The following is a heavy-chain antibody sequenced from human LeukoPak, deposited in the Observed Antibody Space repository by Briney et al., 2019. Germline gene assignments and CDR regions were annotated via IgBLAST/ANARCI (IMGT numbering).Heavy chain of an antibody. CDR1: GGSISSSSYY. D-gene: IGHD4-17*01. Sequence: SETLSLTCTVSGGSISSSSYYWGWIRQPPGKGLEWIGSIYYSGSTYYNPSLKSRVTISVDTSKNQFSLKLSSVTAADTAVYYCARATGPSSGYYYYMDVWGKGTTVTVSS. CDR2: IYYSGST. CDR3: ARATGPSSGYYYYMDV. J-gene: IGHJ6*03. V-gene: IGHV4-39*07.